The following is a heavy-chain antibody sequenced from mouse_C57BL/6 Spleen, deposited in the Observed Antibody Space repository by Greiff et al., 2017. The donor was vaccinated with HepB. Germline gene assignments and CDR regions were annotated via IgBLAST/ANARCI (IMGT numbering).Heavy chain of an antibody. V-gene: IGHV1-52*01. CDR1: GYTFTSYW. J-gene: IGHJ2*01. CDR2: IDPSDSET. D-gene: IGHD3-2*02. Sequence: QVQLQQSGAELVRPGSSVKLSCKASGYTFTSYWMHWVKQRPIQGLEWIGNIDPSDSETHYNQKFKDKATLTVDKSSSTAYMQLSSLTSEDSAVYYCARGTAQASYFDYWGQGTTLTVSS. CDR3: ARGTAQASYFDY.